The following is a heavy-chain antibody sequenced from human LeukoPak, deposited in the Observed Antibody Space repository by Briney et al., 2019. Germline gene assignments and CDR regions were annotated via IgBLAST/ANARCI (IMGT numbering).Heavy chain of an antibody. D-gene: IGHD4-23*01. Sequence: GGSLRLSCAASRFTFSNYWMGWVRQAPGKGLEWVASINQDGGEKYYVDSVKGRFTISRDNAKNSLYLQINSLRAEDTAVYYCARDTYGGFDYWGQGALVTVSS. V-gene: IGHV3-7*01. CDR3: ARDTYGGFDY. J-gene: IGHJ4*02. CDR1: RFTFSNYW. CDR2: INQDGGEK.